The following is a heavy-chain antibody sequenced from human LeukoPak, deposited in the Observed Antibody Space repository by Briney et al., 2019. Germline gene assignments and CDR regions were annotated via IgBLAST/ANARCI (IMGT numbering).Heavy chain of an antibody. Sequence: GASLKISCKGSGYSFITHWISWVRQMPGKSLEWMGIIYPGDSDTRYSPSFQGQVTISADKSISTAYLQWSSLKASDTAMYYCAGSYGSGSYSEYWGQGTLVTVSS. D-gene: IGHD3-10*01. J-gene: IGHJ4*02. CDR2: IYPGDSDT. CDR3: AGSYGSGSYSEY. V-gene: IGHV5-51*01. CDR1: GYSFITHW.